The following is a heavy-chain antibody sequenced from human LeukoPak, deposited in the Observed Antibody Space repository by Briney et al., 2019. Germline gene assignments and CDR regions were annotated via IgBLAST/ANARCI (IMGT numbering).Heavy chain of an antibody. Sequence: GASVKVSCKASGGTFSSYAISWVRQAPGQGLEWMGGIIPIFGTANYAQKFQGRVTITTDESTSTAYMELSSLRPEDTAVYYCARDSPYYDYVWGTSGRYYYMDVWGKGTTVTVSS. J-gene: IGHJ6*03. V-gene: IGHV1-69*05. CDR3: ARDSPYYDYVWGTSGRYYYMDV. CDR1: GGTFSSYA. CDR2: IIPIFGTA. D-gene: IGHD3-16*01.